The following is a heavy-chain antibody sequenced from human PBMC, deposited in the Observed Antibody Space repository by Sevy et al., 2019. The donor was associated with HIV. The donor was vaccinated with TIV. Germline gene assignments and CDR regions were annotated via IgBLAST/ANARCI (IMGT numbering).Heavy chain of an antibody. Sequence: LSLTCAASGFTVSSNYMSWVRQAPGKGLEWVSVIYSGGSTYYADSVKGRFTISRDNSKNTLYLQMNSLRAEDTAXXXXXXXXXXXXXXXXXXXARAFDIWGQGTMVTVSS. CDR2: IYSGGST. CDR3: XXXXXXXXXXXXXXXARAFDI. V-gene: IGHV3-53*01. CDR1: GFTVSSNY. J-gene: IGHJ3*02.